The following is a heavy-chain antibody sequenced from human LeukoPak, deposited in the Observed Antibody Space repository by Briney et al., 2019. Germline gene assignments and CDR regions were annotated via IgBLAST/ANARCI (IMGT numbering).Heavy chain of an antibody. V-gene: IGHV4-59*08. CDR3: ARHREFSSSGNYFDY. J-gene: IGHJ4*02. Sequence: PSETLSLTCSDSRGTIISNYWSWIRQPPGKPLEWIGYIYYSGSTTYNPSLKSRVTISLDTSKNQFSLKLRSVTAADTAVYYCARHREFSSSGNYFDYWGQGTLVTVSS. CDR1: RGTIISNY. CDR2: IYYSGST. D-gene: IGHD6-6*01.